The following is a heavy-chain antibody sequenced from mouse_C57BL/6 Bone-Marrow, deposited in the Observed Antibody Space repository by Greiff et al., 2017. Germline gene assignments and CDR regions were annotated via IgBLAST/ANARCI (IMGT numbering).Heavy chain of an antibody. D-gene: IGHD1-1*01. CDR2: IYPSDSET. J-gene: IGHJ2*01. Sequence: QVQLQQPGAELVRPGSSVKLSCKASGYTFTSYWMDWVKQRPGQGLEWIGNIYPSDSETHYNQKFKDKATLTVDKSSSTAYMQLSSLTSEDSAVYYCARLGDYYPLLDYWGQGTTLTVSS. CDR1: GYTFTSYW. V-gene: IGHV1-61*01. CDR3: ARLGDYYPLLDY.